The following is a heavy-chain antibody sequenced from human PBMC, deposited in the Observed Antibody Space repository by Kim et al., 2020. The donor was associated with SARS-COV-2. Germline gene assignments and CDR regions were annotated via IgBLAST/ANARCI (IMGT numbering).Heavy chain of an antibody. CDR3: ARAIVKFGFWSDYSRGEMDV. D-gene: IGHD3-3*01. Sequence: GGSLRLSCAASGFAFSSYEMNWVRQAPGKGLEWVSDITNSGSNRYYAASVKGRFTISRDNAKNSLYLQMNTLRAEDTGVYYCARAIVKFGFWSDYSRGEMDVWGQGTTVIVSS. V-gene: IGHV3-48*03. CDR2: ITNSGSNR. CDR1: GFAFSSYE. J-gene: IGHJ6*02.